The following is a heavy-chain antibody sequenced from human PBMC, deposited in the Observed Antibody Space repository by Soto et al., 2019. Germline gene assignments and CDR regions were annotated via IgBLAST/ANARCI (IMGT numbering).Heavy chain of an antibody. Sequence: EVQLLESGGGLVQPGGSLRLSCAASGFTFSSYAMNWVRQAPGKGLEWVSVISGSGGSTYYADSVKGRFTISRDNSKNTLYLQMNSLRAVDTSVYHCARCSAGWHFDYWGQGTLGTVSS. V-gene: IGHV3-23*01. D-gene: IGHD6-19*01. CDR2: ISGSGGST. J-gene: IGHJ4*02. CDR3: ARCSAGWHFDY. CDR1: GFTFSSYA.